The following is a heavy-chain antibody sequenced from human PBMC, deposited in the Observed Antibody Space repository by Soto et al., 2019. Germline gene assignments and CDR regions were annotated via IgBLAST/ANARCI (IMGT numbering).Heavy chain of an antibody. D-gene: IGHD2-21*02. Sequence: ASVKVSCKASGYTFPSYAMHWVRQAPGQRLELMGWIDAGNGNTIYSQNFQGRVTITRDTSANTVYMELSSLRSEDTSVYYCARGGIVVVTAILDWFDPWGQGTLVTVSS. CDR2: IDAGNGNT. CDR3: ARGGIVVVTAILDWFDP. CDR1: GYTFPSYA. V-gene: IGHV1-3*01. J-gene: IGHJ5*02.